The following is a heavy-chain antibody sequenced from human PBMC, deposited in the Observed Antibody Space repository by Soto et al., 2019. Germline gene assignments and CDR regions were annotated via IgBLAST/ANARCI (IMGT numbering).Heavy chain of an antibody. Sequence: PSETLSLTCAVYGGSFSGYFWNWIRQTPGKGLEWIGKVNHNGRNNYNPSLKSRVTISLDMSKNQISLKLTSVTAADTAVYYCARGGSSDWQVAFDFWGQGTMVTGSS. D-gene: IGHD6-19*01. CDR2: VNHNGRN. CDR3: ARGGSSDWQVAFDF. J-gene: IGHJ3*01. V-gene: IGHV4-34*01. CDR1: GGSFSGYF.